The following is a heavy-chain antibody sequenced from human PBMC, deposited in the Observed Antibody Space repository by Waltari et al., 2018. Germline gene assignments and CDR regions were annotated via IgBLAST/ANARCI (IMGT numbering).Heavy chain of an antibody. J-gene: IGHJ4*02. CDR3: AKGARGNYFDY. CDR1: GCTFSSYA. V-gene: IGHV3-23*04. CDR2: MSGSGGST. Sequence: EVQLVESGGGLVQPGGSLRLSCAASGCTFSSYAMSWVRQAPGKGLEWFSAMSGSGGSTYYADSVKGRFTSSRDNSKNTLYLQMNSLRAEDTAVYDCAKGARGNYFDYWGQGTLVTVSS. D-gene: IGHD2-15*01.